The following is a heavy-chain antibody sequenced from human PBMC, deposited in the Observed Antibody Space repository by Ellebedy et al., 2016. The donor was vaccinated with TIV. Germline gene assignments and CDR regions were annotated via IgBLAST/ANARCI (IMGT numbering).Heavy chain of an antibody. CDR3: ARRGSYGDYAVQVNNWFDR. CDR2: IYQDGSEK. J-gene: IGHJ5*02. D-gene: IGHD4-17*01. V-gene: IGHV3-7*01. CDR1: GFSFRNYW. Sequence: GESLKISCAASGFSFRNYWMGWVRQAPEKGLEWVANIYQDGSEKYYVDSVKGRFTISRDNAKNSLYLQLNSLRVEDTAVYFCARRGSYGDYAVQVNNWFDRWGQGTLVTV.